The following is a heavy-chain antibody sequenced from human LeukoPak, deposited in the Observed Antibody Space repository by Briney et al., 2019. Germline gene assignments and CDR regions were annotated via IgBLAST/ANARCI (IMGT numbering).Heavy chain of an antibody. D-gene: IGHD3-3*01. CDR3: ARESGGVVLGY. CDR1: GGSISSGSYY. V-gene: IGHV4-61*02. J-gene: IGHJ4*02. CDR2: IYTSGST. Sequence: SQTLSLTCTVSGGSISSGSYYWSWLRQPAGKGLEWIGRIYTSGSTNYNPSLKSRVTISVDTSKNQFSLKLSSVTAADTAVYYCARESGGVVLGYWGQGTLVTVSS.